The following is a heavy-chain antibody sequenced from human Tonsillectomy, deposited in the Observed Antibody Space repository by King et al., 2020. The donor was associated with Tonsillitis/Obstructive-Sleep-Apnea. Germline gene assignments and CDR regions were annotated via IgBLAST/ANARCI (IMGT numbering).Heavy chain of an antibody. CDR1: GGSISSYY. J-gene: IGHJ5*02. CDR3: AREMGRERVVVAATRGGWFDP. CDR2: IYYSGST. V-gene: IGHV4-59*01. D-gene: IGHD2-15*01. Sequence: VQLQESGPGLVKPSETLSLTCTVSGGSISSYYWSWIRQPPGKGLEWIGYIYYSGSTNYNPSLKSRVTISVDTSKNQFSLKLSSVTAADTAVYYCAREMGRERVVVAATRGGWFDPWGQGTLVTVSS.